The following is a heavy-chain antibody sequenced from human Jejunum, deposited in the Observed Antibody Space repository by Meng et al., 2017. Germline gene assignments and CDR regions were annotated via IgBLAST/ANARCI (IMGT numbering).Heavy chain of an antibody. CDR1: GASVSSANYD. CDR3: ARTVLYSGSYYFDF. V-gene: IGHV4-61*01. CDR2: VYYSGNT. D-gene: IGHD1-26*01. Sequence: VLRTQSGLGLEGPSETLSTTCTVCGASVSSANYDWSWIRQPTGQRLGWIGYVYYSGNTDYNPSLKRRVTISVDKSTNQFSLRLSSVTAADTAVYYCARTVLYSGSYYFDFWGQGALVTVSS. J-gene: IGHJ4*02.